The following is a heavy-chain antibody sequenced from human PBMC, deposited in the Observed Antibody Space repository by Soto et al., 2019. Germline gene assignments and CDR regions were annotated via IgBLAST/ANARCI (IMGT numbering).Heavy chain of an antibody. D-gene: IGHD2-2*01. V-gene: IGHV3-30*18. Sequence: GGSLRLSCAASGFTFSSYGMHWVRQAPGKGLEWVAVISYDGSNKYYADSVKGRFTISRDNSKNTLYLQMNSLRAEDTAVYYCAKDLLGYCSSTRCTGFDYWGQGTLVTVSS. CDR3: AKDLLGYCSSTRCTGFDY. J-gene: IGHJ4*02. CDR1: GFTFSSYG. CDR2: ISYDGSNK.